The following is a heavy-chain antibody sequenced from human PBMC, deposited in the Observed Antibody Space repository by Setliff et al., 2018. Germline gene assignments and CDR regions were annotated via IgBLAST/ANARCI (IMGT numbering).Heavy chain of an antibody. V-gene: IGHV1-69*06. CDR2: IIPIFGTA. D-gene: IGHD3-3*01. J-gene: IGHJ6*03. Sequence: RASVKVSCKVSGGTFSSYAISWVRQAPGQGLEWMGRIIPIFGTANYAQKFQGRVTITADKSTSTAYMELSSLRSEDTAVYYCARGRHPPWSGYPYYYMDVWGKGTTVTVSS. CDR1: GGTFSSYA. CDR3: ARGRHPPWSGYPYYYMDV.